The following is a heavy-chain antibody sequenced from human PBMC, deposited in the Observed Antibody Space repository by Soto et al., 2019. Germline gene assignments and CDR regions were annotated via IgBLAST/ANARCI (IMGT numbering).Heavy chain of an antibody. CDR1: GGSMSSYY. CDR3: ARGQRFSDWFDP. CDR2: VYSSGGT. J-gene: IGHJ5*02. D-gene: IGHD3-3*01. V-gene: IGHV4-4*07. Sequence: QVHLQQSGPGLVKPSETLSLTCTVSGGSMSSYYWTWIRQPAGKGLEWIGRVYSSGGTHYSPSFKSRVTISLDTSKNQFSLRLLSVTDADTAVYFCARGQRFSDWFDPWGQGTLVTVSS.